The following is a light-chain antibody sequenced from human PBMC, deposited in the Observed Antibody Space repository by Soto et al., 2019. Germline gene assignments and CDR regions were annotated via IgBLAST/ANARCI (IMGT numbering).Light chain of an antibody. CDR3: ASWDDNLSHGV. V-gene: IGLV1-47*01. Sequence: QTVVTQPPSESGTPGQRVTISCSGNGSNIGSNYVYWYQQFPGMAPKLLISRNDHRPSGVPDRFSGSKSATSASLAISGLRSEDEAAYHCASWDDNLSHGVFGGGTKVTVL. CDR2: RND. CDR1: GSNIGSNY. J-gene: IGLJ3*02.